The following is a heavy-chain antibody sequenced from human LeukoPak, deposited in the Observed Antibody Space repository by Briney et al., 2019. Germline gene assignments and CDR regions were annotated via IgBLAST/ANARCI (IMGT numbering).Heavy chain of an antibody. CDR1: GGSVSSYF. Sequence: SETLSLTCTVSGGSVSSYFWSWIRQPPEKGLEWIGYIYYSGSTHYNPSLKSRVTISVDTSKNQISLKLSSVTAADTAVYYCARDLWSSSWFSNWFDPWGQGTLVTVSS. D-gene: IGHD6-13*01. CDR2: IYYSGST. J-gene: IGHJ5*02. CDR3: ARDLWSSSWFSNWFDP. V-gene: IGHV4-59*02.